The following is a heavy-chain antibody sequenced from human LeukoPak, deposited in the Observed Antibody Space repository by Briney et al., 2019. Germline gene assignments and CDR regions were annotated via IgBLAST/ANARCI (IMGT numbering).Heavy chain of an antibody. V-gene: IGHV3-48*01. D-gene: IGHD3-10*01. J-gene: IGHJ4*02. Sequence: PSGTLTLSCAASGFTFSSYSMNWVRQAPGKGLEWVSYISSSSSTIYYAVSVKGRLTISRDNAKNSLYLQINSRRAEDTAVYYCARDGLSGYFDNWGQRTLVTASS. CDR2: ISSSSSTI. CDR1: GFTFSSYS. CDR3: ARDGLSGYFDN.